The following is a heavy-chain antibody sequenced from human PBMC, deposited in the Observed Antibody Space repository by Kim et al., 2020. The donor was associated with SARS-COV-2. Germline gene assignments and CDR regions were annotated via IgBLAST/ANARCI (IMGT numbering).Heavy chain of an antibody. CDR2: ISWNRGSI. CDR1: GFTFDDYA. D-gene: IGHD3-10*01. CDR3: AKDTGSGSSFDY. V-gene: IGHV3-9*01. J-gene: IGHJ4*02. Sequence: GGSLRLSCAASGFTFDDYAMHWVRQAPGKGLEWVSGISWNRGSIGYADSVKGRFTISRDNAKNSLYLQMNSLRAEDTALYYCAKDTGSGSSFDYWGQGTLVTVSS.